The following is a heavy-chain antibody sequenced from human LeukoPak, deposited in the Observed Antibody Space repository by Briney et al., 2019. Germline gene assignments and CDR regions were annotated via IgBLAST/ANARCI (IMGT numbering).Heavy chain of an antibody. CDR2: IYTSGST. CDR1: GGSISSGSYY. V-gene: IGHV4-61*02. Sequence: SQTLSLTCTVSGGSISSGSYYWSWIRRPAGKGLEWIGRIYTSGSTNYNPSLKSRVTASVDTSKNQFSLKLSSVTAADTAVYYCATDGGNSYYYYMDVWGKGTTVTVSS. J-gene: IGHJ6*03. CDR3: ATDGGNSYYYYMDV. D-gene: IGHD4-23*01.